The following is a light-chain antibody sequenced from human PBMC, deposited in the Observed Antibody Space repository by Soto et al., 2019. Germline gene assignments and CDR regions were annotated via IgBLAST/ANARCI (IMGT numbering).Light chain of an antibody. Sequence: EIVMTQSPATLSVSPGERATLSCRASQSFSSSLAWYQQKPGKAPRLLIYDTSARATGIPARFSGSGTGTEVTLTISSLQSEDFAVYYCQQYNNWPVTFGGGTQVEI. J-gene: IGKJ4*01. CDR1: QSFSSS. CDR2: DTS. V-gene: IGKV3-15*01. CDR3: QQYNNWPVT.